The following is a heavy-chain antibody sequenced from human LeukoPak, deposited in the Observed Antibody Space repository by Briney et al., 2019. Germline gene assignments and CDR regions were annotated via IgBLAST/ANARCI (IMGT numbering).Heavy chain of an antibody. Sequence: GGSLRLSCAASGFTFSSYAMHWVRQAPGKGLEWVSAISGSGDSTYYADSVKGRFTISRDNSKSTLYLQMNSLRAEDTAVYYCAKEDRGSFWSGYYFYWGQGTLVTVSS. CDR1: GFTFSSYA. CDR2: ISGSGDST. D-gene: IGHD3-3*01. CDR3: AKEDRGSFWSGYYFY. V-gene: IGHV3-23*01. J-gene: IGHJ4*02.